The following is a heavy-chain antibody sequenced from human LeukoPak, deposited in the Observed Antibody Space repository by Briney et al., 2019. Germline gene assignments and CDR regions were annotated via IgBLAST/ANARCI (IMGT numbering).Heavy chain of an antibody. V-gene: IGHV3-7*01. CDR1: GFSFSSYS. Sequence: GGSLRLSCAASGFSFSSYSMNWVRQAPGKGLEWVANIMQDGSEKYYVDSVKGRFTISRDNTKSSLYLQMNSLRAEDTALYYCARWTGIPAHTGFEYWGQGTLVTVSS. CDR3: ARWTGIPAHTGFEY. D-gene: IGHD6-13*01. J-gene: IGHJ4*02. CDR2: IMQDGSEK.